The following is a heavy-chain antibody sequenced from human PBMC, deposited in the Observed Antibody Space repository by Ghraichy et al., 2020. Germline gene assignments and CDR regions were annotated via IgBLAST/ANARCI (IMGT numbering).Heavy chain of an antibody. Sequence: ASVKVSCKASGYTFTSYDINWVRQATGQGLEWMGWMNPNSGNTGYAQKFQGRVTMTRNTSISTAYMELSSLRSEDTAVYYCARGYPSSSSSWRDNWFDPWGQGTLVTVSS. CDR2: MNPNSGNT. V-gene: IGHV1-8*01. CDR1: GYTFTSYD. J-gene: IGHJ5*02. D-gene: IGHD6-13*01. CDR3: ARGYPSSSSSWRDNWFDP.